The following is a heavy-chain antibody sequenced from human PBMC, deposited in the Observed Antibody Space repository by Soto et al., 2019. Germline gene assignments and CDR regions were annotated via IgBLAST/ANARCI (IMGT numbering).Heavy chain of an antibody. J-gene: IGHJ6*02. Sequence: SETLSLTCTVSGGSISSGDYYWSWIRQPPAKGLEWIGYIYYSGSTYYNPSLKSRVTISVDTSKNQFSLKLSSVTAADSAVYYCARAFTPDSYGASYYYNYGMNVIRQGTTIIVSS. V-gene: IGHV4-30-4*01. CDR2: IYYSGST. CDR1: GGSISSGDYY. CDR3: ARAFTPDSYGASYYYNYGMNV. D-gene: IGHD5-18*01.